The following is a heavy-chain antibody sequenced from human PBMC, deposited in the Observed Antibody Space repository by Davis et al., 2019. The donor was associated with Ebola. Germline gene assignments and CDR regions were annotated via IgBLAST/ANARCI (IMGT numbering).Heavy chain of an antibody. D-gene: IGHD6-19*01. J-gene: IGHJ3*02. CDR3: ARAIAVADVAFDI. Sequence: GESLKISCKGSGYSFTSYWIGWVRQMPGKGLEWMGIIYPGDSDTRYSPSFQGQVTISADKSISTAYLQWSSLKASDTAMYYCARAIAVADVAFDIWGQGTMVTVSS. CDR2: IYPGDSDT. CDR1: GYSFTSYW. V-gene: IGHV5-51*01.